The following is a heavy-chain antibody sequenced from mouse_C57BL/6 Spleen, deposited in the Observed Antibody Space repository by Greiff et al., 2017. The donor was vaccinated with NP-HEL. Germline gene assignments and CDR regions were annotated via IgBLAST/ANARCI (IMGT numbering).Heavy chain of an antibody. J-gene: IGHJ2*01. Sequence: QVQLQQSGAELVRPGASVTLSCKASGYTFTDYEMHWVKQTPVHGLEWIGAIDPETGGTAYNQKFKGKAILTADKSSSTAYMELRSLTSEDSAVYYCTRLGMVRGDYWGQGTTLTVSS. D-gene: IGHD2-3*01. CDR2: IDPETGGT. CDR3: TRLGMVRGDY. V-gene: IGHV1-15*01. CDR1: GYTFTDYE.